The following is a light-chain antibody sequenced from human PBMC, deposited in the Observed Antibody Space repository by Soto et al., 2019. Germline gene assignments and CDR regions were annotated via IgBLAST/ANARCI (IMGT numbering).Light chain of an antibody. CDR3: QQYKNWPPIT. Sequence: EIVRTQSPATMSVSPGESATLSCRASHSVSSYLAWYQQKPGQAPRLLIYDASNRATGIPARFSGSGCWTDFTLTISSPETADFSVYYGQQYKNWPPITFCQGTRLEI. CDR1: HSVSSY. J-gene: IGKJ5*01. CDR2: DAS. V-gene: IGKV3-11*01.